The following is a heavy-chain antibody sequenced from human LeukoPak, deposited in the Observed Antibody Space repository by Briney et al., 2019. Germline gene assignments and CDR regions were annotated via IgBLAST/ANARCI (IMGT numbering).Heavy chain of an antibody. CDR2: INHSGST. D-gene: IGHD2-21*01. J-gene: IGHJ5*02. CDR1: GGSIRSSYYY. Sequence: SETLSLTCTVSGGSIRSSYYYWGWIRQPPGKGLEWIGEINHSGSTNYNPSLKSRVTISVDTSKNQFSLKLSSVTAADTAVYYCARRSDSNWFDPWGQGTLVTVSS. V-gene: IGHV4-39*07. CDR3: ARRSDSNWFDP.